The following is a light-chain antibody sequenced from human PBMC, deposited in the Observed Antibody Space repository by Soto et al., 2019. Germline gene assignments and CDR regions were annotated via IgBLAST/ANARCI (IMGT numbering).Light chain of an antibody. CDR2: DVS. J-gene: IGKJ4*01. CDR3: QQYSGYPLT. V-gene: IGKV1-5*01. CDR1: QSISSW. Sequence: DIQMTQSPSSLSASVGDRVTITCRASQSISSWLAWYQQKPGKAPKLLIYDVSNLQSGVPSRFNGSGFGTEFSLTISSLQPDDFATYYCQQYSGYPLTFGGGTKVDIK.